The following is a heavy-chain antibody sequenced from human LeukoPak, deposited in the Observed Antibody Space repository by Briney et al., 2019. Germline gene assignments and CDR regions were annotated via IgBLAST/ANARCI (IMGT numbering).Heavy chain of an antibody. D-gene: IGHD4-17*01. Sequence: GSLRLSCAASGFTFSSYGMHWIRQPPGKGLEWIGSIYYSGSTYYNPSLKSRVTISVDTSKNQFSLKLSSVTAADTAVYYCHTVTTPWYFDLWGRGTLVAVSS. J-gene: IGHJ2*01. CDR2: IYYSGST. CDR3: HTVTTPWYFDL. CDR1: GFTFSSYG. V-gene: IGHV4-39*01.